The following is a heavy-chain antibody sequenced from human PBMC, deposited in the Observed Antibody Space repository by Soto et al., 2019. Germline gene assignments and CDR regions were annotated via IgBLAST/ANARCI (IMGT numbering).Heavy chain of an antibody. CDR1: GFTVSSNY. CDR2: IYSGGST. CDR3: ARDRYYDSSGHHY. Sequence: PGGSLRLSCAASGFTVSSNYMSWVRQAPGKGLEWVSLIYSGGSTYYADSVKGRFTISRDNSKNTLYLQMNSLRAEDTAVYYCARDRYYDSSGHHYWGQGTLVTVSS. J-gene: IGHJ4*02. V-gene: IGHV3-66*01. D-gene: IGHD3-22*01.